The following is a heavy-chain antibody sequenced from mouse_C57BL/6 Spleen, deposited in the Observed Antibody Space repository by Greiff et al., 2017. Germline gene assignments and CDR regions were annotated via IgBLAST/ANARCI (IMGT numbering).Heavy chain of an antibody. CDR3: SRWVITTVEAPDYAMDC. J-gene: IGHJ4*01. D-gene: IGHD1-1*01. CDR1: GYTFTDHT. V-gene: IGHV1-78*01. CDR2: IYPRDGST. Sequence: QVQLQQSDAELVKPGASVKISCKASGYTFTDHTIHWMKQRPEQGLEWIGYIYPRDGSTKYNEKFKGKAALTADKSSSTAYMQLNSLTSEDSAVYFCSRWVITTVEAPDYAMDCWGQGTSVTVSS.